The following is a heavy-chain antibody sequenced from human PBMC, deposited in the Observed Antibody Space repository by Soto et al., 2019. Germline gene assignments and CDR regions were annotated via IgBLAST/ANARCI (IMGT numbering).Heavy chain of an antibody. CDR1: GFTFSSYA. CDR2: ISGSGGST. Sequence: GGSLRLSCAASGFTFSSYAMSWVRQAPGKGLEWVSAISGSGGSTYYADSVKGRFTISRDNSKNTLYLQMNSLRAEDTAVYYCAKCPAEYYYDSSGYFENYAFDIWGQGTMVTVS. J-gene: IGHJ3*02. V-gene: IGHV3-23*01. CDR3: AKCPAEYYYDSSGYFENYAFDI. D-gene: IGHD3-22*01.